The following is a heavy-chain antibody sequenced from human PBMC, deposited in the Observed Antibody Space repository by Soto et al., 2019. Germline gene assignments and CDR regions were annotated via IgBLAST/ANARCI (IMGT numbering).Heavy chain of an antibody. J-gene: IGHJ4*02. Sequence: GGSLRLSCAASGFTFSSYAMSWVRQAPGKGLEWVSAISGSGGSTYYADSVKGRFTISRDNSKNTLYLQMNSLRSEDTAVYYCARVSPVGYCSGGSCPFDYWGQGTLVTVSS. D-gene: IGHD2-15*01. V-gene: IGHV3-23*01. CDR3: ARVSPVGYCSGGSCPFDY. CDR1: GFTFSSYA. CDR2: ISGSGGST.